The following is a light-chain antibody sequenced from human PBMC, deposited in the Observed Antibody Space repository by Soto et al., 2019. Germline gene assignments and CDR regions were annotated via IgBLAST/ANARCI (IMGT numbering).Light chain of an antibody. V-gene: IGLV2-11*01. CDR1: SSDVGGYTS. CDR3: SSYTSTRTDV. CDR2: DVS. J-gene: IGLJ1*01. Sequence: QSALTQPRSVSGSPGQSVTISCTGTSSDVGGYTSVSWYQQHPGKAPKVMIYDVSARPSGVPDRFSGSKSGNTASLTISWLQAEDEADYYCSSYTSTRTDVFGTGTKLTVL.